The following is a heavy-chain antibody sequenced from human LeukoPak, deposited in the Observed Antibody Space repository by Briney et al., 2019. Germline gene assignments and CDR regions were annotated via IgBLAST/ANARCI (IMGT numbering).Heavy chain of an antibody. CDR1: GGSFSGYY. J-gene: IGHJ4*02. D-gene: IGHD3-22*01. CDR3: ARGNMIVVASFDY. V-gene: IGHV4-34*01. Sequence: SETLSLTCAVYGGSFSGYYWSWIRQPPGKGLEWIGEINHSGSTNYNPSLKSRVTISVDTSKNQFSLKLSSVTAADTAVYYCARGNMIVVASFDYWGQGTLVTVSS. CDR2: INHSGST.